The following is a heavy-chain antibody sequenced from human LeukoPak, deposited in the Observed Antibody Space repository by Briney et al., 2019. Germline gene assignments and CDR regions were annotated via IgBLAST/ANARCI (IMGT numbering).Heavy chain of an antibody. CDR1: GYSFIDYY. V-gene: IGHV1-2*02. Sequence: ASVKVSCKASGYSFIDYYIHWVRQAPGQGLEWLGWINPNRGGPNYAQKFEGRVTMTRDTSISTAYMELSRLRSDDTAVYYCAKDDNYIRFLSWGQGTLVTVSS. J-gene: IGHJ5*02. CDR3: AKDDNYIRFLS. D-gene: IGHD3-16*01. CDR2: INPNRGGP.